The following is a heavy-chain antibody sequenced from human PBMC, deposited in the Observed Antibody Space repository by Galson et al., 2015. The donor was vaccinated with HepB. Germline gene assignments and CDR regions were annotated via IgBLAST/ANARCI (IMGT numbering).Heavy chain of an antibody. CDR2: ISYDGRNK. D-gene: IGHD2-2*02. J-gene: IGHJ4*02. CDR3: AKGGCSNDSCYTNV. Sequence: SLRLSCAASGFAFSAYGMHWVRQTPGQGLEWVSLISYDGRNKYHADSVKGRFTVSRDNSKNTVFLQMNSLRPEDTAVYYCAKGGCSNDSCYTNVWGQGTLVTVSS. CDR1: GFAFSAYG. V-gene: IGHV3-30*18.